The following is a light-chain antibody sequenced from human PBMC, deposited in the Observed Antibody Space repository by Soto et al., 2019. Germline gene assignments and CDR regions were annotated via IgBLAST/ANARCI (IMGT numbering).Light chain of an antibody. J-gene: IGLJ1*01. CDR2: RDT. V-gene: IGLV3-9*01. Sequence: SYELTQPLSVSVALGQTAKITCGGNNIGSKNVHWYQQKPGQAPVLVIYRDTNRPSGIPERISGSNSGNTATLTISRAQAGDEADYYCQVWDSSTFYVFGTGTKLTVL. CDR3: QVWDSSTFYV. CDR1: NIGSKN.